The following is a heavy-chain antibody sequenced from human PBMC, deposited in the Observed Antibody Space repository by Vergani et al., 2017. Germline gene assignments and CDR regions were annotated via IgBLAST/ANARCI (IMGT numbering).Heavy chain of an antibody. CDR3: ARWLQSGGFDP. D-gene: IGHD5-24*01. J-gene: IGHJ5*02. CDR1: GGPISSYY. V-gene: IGHV4-59*08. Sequence: QVQLQESGPGLVKPSETLSLPCPVSGGPISSYYWRWIRQPPGKGLEWIGYIYYSGSTNYNPSLKRRVTISVDTTKNQCALKLSSVTAADTAVYYCARWLQSGGFDPWGQGTLVTVSA. CDR2: IYYSGST.